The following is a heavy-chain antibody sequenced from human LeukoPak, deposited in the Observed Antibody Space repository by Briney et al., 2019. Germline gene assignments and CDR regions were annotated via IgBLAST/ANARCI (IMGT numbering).Heavy chain of an antibody. CDR1: GFTFSSFA. Sequence: QPGGSLRLSCAASGFTFSSFAMTWVRQAPGKGLEWVSSIGSSGGTTYYADSVKGRFTISRDNSKNTLYLQMNSLRAEDTAVYYCARVHIMYSYRHYFFDFWGRGTLVTVSS. CDR2: IGSSGGTT. V-gene: IGHV3-23*01. CDR3: ARVHIMYSYRHYFFDF. D-gene: IGHD2-8*01. J-gene: IGHJ4*02.